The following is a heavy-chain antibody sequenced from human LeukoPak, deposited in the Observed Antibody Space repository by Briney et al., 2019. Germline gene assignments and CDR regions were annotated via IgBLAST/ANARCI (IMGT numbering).Heavy chain of an antibody. J-gene: IGHJ3*02. V-gene: IGHV4-59*01. D-gene: IGHD6-19*01. CDR3: ARDSVAGDAFDI. CDR1: GTSITRTY. Sequence: SETLSLTCTVSGTSITRTYWSWIRQPPGKGLEWIGYIYYSGSTNYNPSLKSRVTISVDTSKNQFSLKLSSVTAADTAVYYCARDSVAGDAFDIWGQGTMVTVSS. CDR2: IYYSGST.